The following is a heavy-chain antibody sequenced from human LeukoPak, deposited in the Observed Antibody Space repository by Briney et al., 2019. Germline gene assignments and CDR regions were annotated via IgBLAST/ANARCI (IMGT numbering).Heavy chain of an antibody. CDR1: GFAFSSYG. D-gene: IGHD1-26*01. CDR3: AKDRSGSYLDY. CDR2: ISYDGSNK. J-gene: IGHJ4*02. V-gene: IGHV3-30*18. Sequence: GGSLRLSCAASGFAFSSYGMHWVRQAPGKGLEWVAVISYDGSNKYYADSVKGRFTISRDNSKNTLYLQMNSLRAEDTAVYYCAKDRSGSYLDYWGQGTLVTVSS.